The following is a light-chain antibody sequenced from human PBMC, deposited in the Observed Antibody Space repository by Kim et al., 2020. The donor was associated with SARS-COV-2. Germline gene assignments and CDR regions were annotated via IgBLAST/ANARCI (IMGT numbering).Light chain of an antibody. CDR2: AAS. V-gene: IGKV3-15*01. CDR3: QQYKHWPPHT. CDR1: QSVSSD. Sequence: VSPGEGATLSCRASQSVSSDLAWYQQRPGQAPRLLIYAASTRATGIPARFSGSGSGTEFTLTISSLQSEDFAVYYCQQYKHWPPHTFGQGTKLEI. J-gene: IGKJ2*01.